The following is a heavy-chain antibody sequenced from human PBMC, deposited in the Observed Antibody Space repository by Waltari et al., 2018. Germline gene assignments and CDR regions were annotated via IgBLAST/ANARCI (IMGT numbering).Heavy chain of an antibody. CDR2: VDLKDGET. CDR3: TLEGVFDNWFDP. D-gene: IGHD3-3*01. Sequence: EVHLTQSGAEVKKPGTSVIVSCNVTGKVLPDYYMHWVRQAPGKGPGWMVIVDLKDGETKYEENFWATVTIISYTSTDIVHMELKSLRSEDTAIYYCTLEGVFDNWFDPWGQGTLVSVSS. CDR1: GKVLPDYY. V-gene: IGHV1-69-2*01. J-gene: IGHJ5*02.